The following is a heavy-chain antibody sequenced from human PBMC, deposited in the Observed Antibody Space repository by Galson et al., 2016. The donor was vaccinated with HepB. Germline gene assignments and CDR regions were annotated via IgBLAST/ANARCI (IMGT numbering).Heavy chain of an antibody. CDR1: GYNFTSYA. Sequence: SVKVSCKASGYNFTSYAMHWVRQAPGHSLEWLAWINAGTGNTKYSQRLQGRVTITRDTSASTTYMELSSLGSEDTAVYYCARGGYCISTSCYHPIDYWGQGTLVTVSS. D-gene: IGHD2-2*01. J-gene: IGHJ4*02. CDR2: INAGTGNT. CDR3: ARGGYCISTSCYHPIDY. V-gene: IGHV1-3*01.